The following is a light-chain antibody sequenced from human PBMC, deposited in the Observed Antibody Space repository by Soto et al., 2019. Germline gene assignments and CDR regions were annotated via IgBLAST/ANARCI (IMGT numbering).Light chain of an antibody. CDR1: SSDVGGYNY. CDR3: SSYTSNSTNV. Sequence: QSVLTQPASVSGSPGQSITISCTGTSSDVGGYNYVSWYQQHPGKAPKLMIYEVSNRPSGVSNRFSGSKSGNTASLTISGLQAEDEADYYCSSYTSNSTNVFGTGTQLTVL. CDR2: EVS. V-gene: IGLV2-14*01. J-gene: IGLJ1*01.